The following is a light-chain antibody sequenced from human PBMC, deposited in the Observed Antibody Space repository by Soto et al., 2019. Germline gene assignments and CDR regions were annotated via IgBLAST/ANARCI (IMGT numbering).Light chain of an antibody. J-gene: IGKJ1*01. CDR2: AAA. CDR1: QSISSY. V-gene: IGKV1-39*01. CDR3: QQSYSTPWT. Sequence: DIQMTQSPSSLSASVGDRVTITCRASQSISSYLNGYQQKPGKAPKLLIYAAASLQRGVPSRFSDSGSGTDFTLTISSLQPEDCVTYYCQQSYSTPWTFGQGTKVEIK.